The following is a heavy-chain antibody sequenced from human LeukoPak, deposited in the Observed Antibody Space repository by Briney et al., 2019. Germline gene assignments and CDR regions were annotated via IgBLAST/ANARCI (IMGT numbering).Heavy chain of an antibody. CDR1: GGSFSGYY. CDR2: INHSGST. V-gene: IGHV4-34*01. CDR3: ARGRDFAFDI. J-gene: IGHJ3*02. D-gene: IGHD3-3*01. Sequence: SETLSLTCAVYGGSFSGYYWSWIRQPPGKGLEWIGEINHSGSTNYNPSLKGRVTISVDTSKNQFSLKLSSVTAADTAVYYCARGRDFAFDIWGQGTMVTVSS.